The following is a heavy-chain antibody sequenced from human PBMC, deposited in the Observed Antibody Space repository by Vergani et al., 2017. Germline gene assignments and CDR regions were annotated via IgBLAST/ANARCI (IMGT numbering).Heavy chain of an antibody. Sequence: EVQLVESGGGLVKPGGSLRLSCVASGFTFSSYTMNWVRQAPGKGLEWVSSISSRSSYIFYADSVKGRFTISRDNAWNSLYLQMNSLRAEDTALYYFARDLEPTGSYGMDVWGQXP. CDR3: ARDLEPTGSYGMDV. D-gene: IGHD1-14*01. CDR2: ISSRSSYI. V-gene: IGHV3-21*01. J-gene: IGHJ6*02. CDR1: GFTFSSYT.